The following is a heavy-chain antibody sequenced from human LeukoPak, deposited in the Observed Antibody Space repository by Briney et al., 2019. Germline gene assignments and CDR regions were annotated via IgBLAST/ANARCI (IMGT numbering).Heavy chain of an antibody. V-gene: IGHV3-11*01. CDR1: GFTFSDYY. J-gene: IGHJ6*03. CDR2: ISHSGRNM. CDR3: ARDSIVRGNIGNDMDV. Sequence: PGGSLRLSCAASGFTFSDYYMSWIRQAPGKGLEWVSYISHSGRNMYYADSVKGRFTISRDNAKNSLYLQMTSLRAGDTAVYYCARDSIVRGNIGNDMDVWGKGTTVTVSS. D-gene: IGHD2-8*01.